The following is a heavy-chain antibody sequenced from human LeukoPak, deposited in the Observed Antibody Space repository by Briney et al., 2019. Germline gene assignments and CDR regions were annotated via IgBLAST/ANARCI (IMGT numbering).Heavy chain of an antibody. D-gene: IGHD3-10*01. CDR1: GYTFTSYA. CDR3: ARGVLWFGELNNWFDP. V-gene: IGHV1-3*01. Sequence: ASVNVSCKASGYTFTSYAMHWVRQAPGQRLEWMGWTNAGNGNTKYSQKFQGRVTITRDTSASTAYMELSSLRSEDTAVYYCARGVLWFGELNNWFDPWGQGTLVTVSS. CDR2: TNAGNGNT. J-gene: IGHJ5*02.